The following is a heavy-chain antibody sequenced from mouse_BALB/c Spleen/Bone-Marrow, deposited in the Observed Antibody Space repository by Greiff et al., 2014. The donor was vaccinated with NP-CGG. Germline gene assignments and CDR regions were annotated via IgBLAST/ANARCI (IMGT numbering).Heavy chain of an antibody. CDR2: IYPGDGDT. J-gene: IGHJ2*01. CDR1: GCAFSSYW. CDR3: TRGGRLTGYYFDY. D-gene: IGHD4-1*01. V-gene: IGHV1-80*01. Sequence: VQLQQSGAELVRPGSSVKISCKASGCAFSSYWMNWVKQRPGQGLEWIGQIYPGDGDTNYNGNFKDKATLTTDKSSTTAYMQLSSLTSEDSAVYFCTRGGRLTGYYFDYWGQGTTLTVSS.